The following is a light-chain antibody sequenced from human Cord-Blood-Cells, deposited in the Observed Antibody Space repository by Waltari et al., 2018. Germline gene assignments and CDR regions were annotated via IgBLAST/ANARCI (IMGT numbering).Light chain of an antibody. CDR2: QDS. CDR3: QAWDSSTAVV. Sequence: SYELTQPPSVSVSPGQTASITCSGDNLWDKYACWYQQKPGQSPVLVIYQDSKRPSGIPERFSGSNSGNTATLTISGTQAMDEADYYCQAWDSSTAVVFGGGTKLTVL. J-gene: IGLJ2*01. CDR1: NLWDKY. V-gene: IGLV3-1*01.